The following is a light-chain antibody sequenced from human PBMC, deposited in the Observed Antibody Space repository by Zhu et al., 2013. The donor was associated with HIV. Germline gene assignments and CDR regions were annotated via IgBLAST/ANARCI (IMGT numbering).Light chain of an antibody. V-gene: IGLV3-1*01. CDR2: EDN. CDR3: AAWDDSLNGWV. CDR1: KLGDKY. Sequence: SYELTQPPSVSVSPGQTASITCSGDKLGDKYACWYQQKPGQSPVLVIYEDNKRPSGIPERFSGSNSGNTATLAISGLQSEDEADYYCAAWDDSLNGWVFGGGTKLTVL. J-gene: IGLJ3*02.